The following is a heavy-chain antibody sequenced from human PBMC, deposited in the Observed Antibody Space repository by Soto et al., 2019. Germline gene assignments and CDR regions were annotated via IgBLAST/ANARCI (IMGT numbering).Heavy chain of an antibody. Sequence: GESLKISCKGSGYSFTSYWISWVRQMPGKGLEWMGRIDPSDSYTNYSPSFQGHVTISADKSISTAYLQWSSLKASDTAMYYCARSDYCTNGVCYSGMDVCGQGTTLTVSS. J-gene: IGHJ6*02. CDR2: IDPSDSYT. CDR3: ARSDYCTNGVCYSGMDV. CDR1: GYSFTSYW. V-gene: IGHV5-10-1*01. D-gene: IGHD2-8*01.